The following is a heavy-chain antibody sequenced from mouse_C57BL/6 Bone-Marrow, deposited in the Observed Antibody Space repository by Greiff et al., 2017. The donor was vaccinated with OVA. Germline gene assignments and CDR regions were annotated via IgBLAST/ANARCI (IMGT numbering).Heavy chain of an antibody. CDR3: ARHHYFDY. V-gene: IGHV5-6*01. J-gene: IGHJ2*01. Sequence: EVKLMESGGDLVKPGGSLKLSCAASGFTFSSYGMSWVRQTPDKRLEWVATISSGGSYTYYPDSVKGRFTISRDNAKNTLYLQMSRLKSEDTAMYYCARHHYFDYWGQGTTLTVSS. CDR2: ISSGGSYT. CDR1: GFTFSSYG.